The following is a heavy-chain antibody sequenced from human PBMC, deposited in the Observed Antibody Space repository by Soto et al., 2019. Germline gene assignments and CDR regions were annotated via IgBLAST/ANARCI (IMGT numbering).Heavy chain of an antibody. Sequence: QVQLVQSGAEVKKPGSSVKVSCKASGGTFSSYAISWVRQAPGQGLEWMGGSIPIFGTANYAQKFQGRVTITADESTSTAYMELSSLRSEDTAVYYCASVQDDYVWGSYRYLAFDYWGQGTLVTVSS. J-gene: IGHJ4*02. CDR3: ASVQDDYVWGSYRYLAFDY. D-gene: IGHD3-16*02. V-gene: IGHV1-69*12. CDR2: SIPIFGTA. CDR1: GGTFSSYA.